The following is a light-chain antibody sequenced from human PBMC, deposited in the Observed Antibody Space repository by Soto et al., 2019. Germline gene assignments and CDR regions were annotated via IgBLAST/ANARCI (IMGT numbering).Light chain of an antibody. CDR2: AAS. CDR1: QTISSY. V-gene: IGKV1-39*01. Sequence: DIQMTQSPSSLSASVGDRVTIACRASQTISSYLNWYQQKPGKAPKLLIYAASSLESGVPSRFSGGGSGTDFTLTISSLQPEDFATYYCQQSNTTPGTFGGGTKVDIK. CDR3: QQSNTTPGT. J-gene: IGKJ4*01.